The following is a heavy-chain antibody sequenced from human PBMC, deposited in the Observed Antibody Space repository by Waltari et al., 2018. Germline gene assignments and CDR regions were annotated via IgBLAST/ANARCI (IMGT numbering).Heavy chain of an antibody. CDR3: ARMYYYDYYYGMDV. CDR2: VYYRGTT. Sequence: QVQLQESGPGLVKSSETLSLTCSVSGGSRSDPFWSWVRQSPGKGLVWIGNVYYRGTTSYNPSLKSRVTISIDTSKNQFSLKLNSVTAADTAIYYCARMYYYDYYYGMDVWGQGTTVIVSS. D-gene: IGHD3-10*01. J-gene: IGHJ6*02. CDR1: GGSRSDPF. V-gene: IGHV4-59*11.